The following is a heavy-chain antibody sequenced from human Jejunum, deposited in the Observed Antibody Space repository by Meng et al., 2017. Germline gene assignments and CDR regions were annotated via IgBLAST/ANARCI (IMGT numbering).Heavy chain of an antibody. CDR1: GFTFRTYE. J-gene: IGHJ4*02. Sequence: GESLKISCTVSGFTFRTYEMNWVRQAPGRGPEWVSYISPSGTVIYYADSVKGRFTISRDNAKNSLYLQLNSVRAEDTAVYYCARGRSVPDYWGQGSLVTVSS. CDR2: ISPSGTVI. CDR3: ARGRSVPDY. V-gene: IGHV3-48*03.